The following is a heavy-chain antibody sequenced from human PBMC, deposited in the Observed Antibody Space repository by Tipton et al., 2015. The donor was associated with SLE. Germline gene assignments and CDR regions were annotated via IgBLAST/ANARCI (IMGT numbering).Heavy chain of an antibody. V-gene: IGHV4-61*01. Sequence: TLSLTCTVSGGSVKSDSYYWTWIRQSPGKGLEWIGYIYYSGSTSYNPSLKSRITISLDTSKNQFSLQLTSVTAAGTAVYYCARGGYYYSEYFQHWGQGTLVTVSS. CDR1: GGSVKSDSYY. CDR2: IYYSGST. D-gene: IGHD3-22*01. J-gene: IGHJ1*01. CDR3: ARGGYYYSEYFQH.